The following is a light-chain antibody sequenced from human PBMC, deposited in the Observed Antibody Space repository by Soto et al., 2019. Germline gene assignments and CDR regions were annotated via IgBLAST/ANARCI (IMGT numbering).Light chain of an antibody. CDR3: SSYAGRNNLV. CDR1: SSDVGGYNY. V-gene: IGLV2-8*01. Sequence: QSVLTQPPSASGSPGQSVTISCTGTSSDVGGYNYVSWYQQYPGKAPKVMIYEVSKRPSGVPDRFSGSKSGNTASLTVSGFQAEDEADYYCSSYAGRNNLVFGGGTKLTVL. CDR2: EVS. J-gene: IGLJ3*02.